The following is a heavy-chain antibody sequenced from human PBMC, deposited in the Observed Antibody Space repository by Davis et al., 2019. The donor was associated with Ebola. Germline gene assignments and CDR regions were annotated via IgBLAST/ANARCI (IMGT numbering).Heavy chain of an antibody. V-gene: IGHV3-74*01. Sequence: HTGGSLRLSCAASGFTFSSYSMNWVRQAPGKGLVWVSRINSDGSSTNYADSVKGRFTISRDNAKNSLYLQMNSLRAEDTAAYYCARETVTTDFLYYYYGMDVWGQGTTVTVSS. CDR2: INSDGSST. CDR1: GFTFSSYS. CDR3: ARETVTTDFLYYYYGMDV. D-gene: IGHD4-11*01. J-gene: IGHJ6*02.